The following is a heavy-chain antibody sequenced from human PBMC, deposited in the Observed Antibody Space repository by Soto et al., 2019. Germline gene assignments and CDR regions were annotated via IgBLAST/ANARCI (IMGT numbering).Heavy chain of an antibody. V-gene: IGHV4-59*01. Sequence: TSETLTLTCPVSGGSISSYYWSWIRQPPGKGLEWIGYIYYSGSTNYNPSLKSRVTISVDTSKNQFSLKLSSVTAADTAVYYCARVVYCGGDCSPNYYYYGMDVWGQGTTVTVSS. CDR1: GGSISSYY. CDR3: ARVVYCGGDCSPNYYYYGMDV. CDR2: IYYSGST. D-gene: IGHD2-21*02. J-gene: IGHJ6*02.